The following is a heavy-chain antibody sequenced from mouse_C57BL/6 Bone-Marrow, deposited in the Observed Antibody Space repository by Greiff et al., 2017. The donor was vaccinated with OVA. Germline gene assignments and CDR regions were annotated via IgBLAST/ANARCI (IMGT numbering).Heavy chain of an antibody. V-gene: IGHV1-22*01. CDR2: INPNNGGT. CDR3: ARKNYYGSSYGY. Sequence: EVQLQQSGPELVKPGASVKMSCKASGYTFTDYNMHWVKQSHGKSLEWIGYINPNNGGTSYNQKFKGKATLTVNKSSSTAYMELRSLTSEDSAVYYCARKNYYGSSYGYWGQGTTLTVSS. J-gene: IGHJ2*01. CDR1: GYTFTDYN. D-gene: IGHD1-1*01.